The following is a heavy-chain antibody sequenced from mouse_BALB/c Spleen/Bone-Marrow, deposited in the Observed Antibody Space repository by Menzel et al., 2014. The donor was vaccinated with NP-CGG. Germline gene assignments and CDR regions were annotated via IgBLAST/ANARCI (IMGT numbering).Heavy chain of an antibody. V-gene: IGHV14-4*02. CDR1: GFNIKDYY. J-gene: IGHJ4*01. CDR3: NAGDCMYEGYAMDN. CDR2: IDPENGDT. Sequence: VQLQQSGAELVRSGASVKLSCTASGFNIKDYYMYWVKQRPEQGLEWIGWIDPENGDTEYAPKFQGKATMTADTSSNTANLQLINLTSEDTAVYYCNAGDCMYEGYAMDNWGQGTLVTVSS. D-gene: IGHD2-14*01.